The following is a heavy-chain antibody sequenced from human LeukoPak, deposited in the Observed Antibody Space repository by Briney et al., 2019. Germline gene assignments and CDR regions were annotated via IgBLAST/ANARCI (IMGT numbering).Heavy chain of an antibody. Sequence: ASVKVSCMASGYTFTSYYMHWVRQAPGQGLEWMGIINPSGGSTTYVPKFQGRLTMTRDTSTSTVYMELSSLRSEDTAVYYCANTAGYSGYDNWGQGTLVTVSS. D-gene: IGHD5-12*01. CDR2: INPSGGST. CDR3: ANTAGYSGYDN. V-gene: IGHV1-46*01. J-gene: IGHJ4*02. CDR1: GYTFTSYY.